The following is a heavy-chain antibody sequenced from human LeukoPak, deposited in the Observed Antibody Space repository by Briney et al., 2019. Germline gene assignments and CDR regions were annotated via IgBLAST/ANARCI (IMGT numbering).Heavy chain of an antibody. CDR2: ISGGGGAT. V-gene: IGHV3-23*01. CDR3: AKDIVGGSGYYVC. CDR1: GFTFSSYA. D-gene: IGHD3-22*01. J-gene: IGHJ4*02. Sequence: PGGSLRLSCAASGFTFSSYAMSWVRQAPGKGLGWVSAISGGGGATYYTDSVRGRFTISRDNSKDTLYLQMNSLRAEDTAVYYCAKDIVGGSGYYVCWGQGTLVAVSS.